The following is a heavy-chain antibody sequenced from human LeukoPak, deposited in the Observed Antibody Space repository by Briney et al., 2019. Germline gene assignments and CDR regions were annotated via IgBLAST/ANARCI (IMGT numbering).Heavy chain of an antibody. J-gene: IGHJ6*02. V-gene: IGHV1-69*02. CDR3: AGNRVATDSSGWYGGIGYYYYGMDV. D-gene: IGHD6-19*01. Sequence: SVKVSCKASGGTFSSYTISWVRQAPGQGLEWMGRIIPILGIANYAQKFQGRVTITADKSTSTAYMELSSLRSEDTAVYYCAGNRVATDSSGWYGGIGYYYYGMDVWGQGTTVTVSS. CDR2: IIPILGIA. CDR1: GGTFSSYT.